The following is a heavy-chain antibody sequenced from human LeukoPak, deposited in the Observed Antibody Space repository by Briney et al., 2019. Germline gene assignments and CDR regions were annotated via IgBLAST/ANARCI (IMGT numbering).Heavy chain of an antibody. D-gene: IGHD2-2*01. Sequence: ASVKVSCKASGYTFTSYYMHSVRQAPGHGLEWMGIINPSGGSTSYAQKFQGRVTMTRDTSTSTVYMELSSLRSEDTAVYYCARRYCSSTSCYLADYWGQGTLVTVSS. V-gene: IGHV1-46*01. CDR3: ARRYCSSTSCYLADY. CDR2: INPSGGST. CDR1: GYTFTSYY. J-gene: IGHJ4*02.